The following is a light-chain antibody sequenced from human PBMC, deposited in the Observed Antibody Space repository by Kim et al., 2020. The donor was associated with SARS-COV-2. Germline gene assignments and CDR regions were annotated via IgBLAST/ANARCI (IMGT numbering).Light chain of an antibody. Sequence: QSVLTQPPSASGTPGQRVTISCSGSSSNIESNYVYWYQQLPGAAPKLLIYNNNQRPSGVPDRFSGSKSGTSASLAISGLRSEDEADYYCAAWDDSLSGPVFGGGTQLTVL. J-gene: IGLJ2*01. V-gene: IGLV1-47*01. CDR1: SSNIESNY. CDR3: AAWDDSLSGPV. CDR2: NNN.